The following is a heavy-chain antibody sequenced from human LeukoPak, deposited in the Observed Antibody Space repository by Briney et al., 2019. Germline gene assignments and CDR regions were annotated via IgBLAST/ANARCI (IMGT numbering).Heavy chain of an antibody. D-gene: IGHD3-9*01. Sequence: SVTVSFKTSGDSFSIFAWTWVRQAPGQGLEWVGDIIPNFGTTNYAQKFQGRVTITADESTNTAYMELSSLRSEDSAIYYCARGWIYDILTRLFYFDYWGQGTLVTVSS. CDR3: ARGWIYDILTRLFYFDY. CDR1: GDSFSIFA. V-gene: IGHV1-69*01. CDR2: IIPNFGTT. J-gene: IGHJ4*02.